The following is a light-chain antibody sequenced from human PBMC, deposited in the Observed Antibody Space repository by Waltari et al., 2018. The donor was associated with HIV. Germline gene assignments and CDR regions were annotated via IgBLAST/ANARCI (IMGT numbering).Light chain of an antibody. Sequence: EIVLTQSPGTLSLSPGERATLSCRDSQSVSSSYLAWYQQKPGQARRLLIYGASSRATGIPDRFSGSGAGTDFTLTISRLEPEDFAVYYCQQYGSSPYTFGQGTKLEIK. J-gene: IGKJ2*01. CDR3: QQYGSSPYT. V-gene: IGKV3-20*01. CDR1: QSVSSSY. CDR2: GAS.